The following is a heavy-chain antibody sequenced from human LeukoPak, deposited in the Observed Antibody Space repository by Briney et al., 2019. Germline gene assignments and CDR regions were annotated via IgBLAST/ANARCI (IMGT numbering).Heavy chain of an antibody. J-gene: IGHJ4*02. CDR2: ISYDGSNK. CDR1: GFTFSRYG. CDR3: AKDHGSDYGSGSFDFDY. Sequence: GGSLRLSCAASGFTFSRYGMYWVRQAPGKGLEWVAVISYDGSNKYYADSVRGRFTISRDNSKNTLYLQMNSPRAEDTAVYYCAKDHGSDYGSGSFDFDYWGQGTLVTVSS. V-gene: IGHV3-30*18. D-gene: IGHD3-10*01.